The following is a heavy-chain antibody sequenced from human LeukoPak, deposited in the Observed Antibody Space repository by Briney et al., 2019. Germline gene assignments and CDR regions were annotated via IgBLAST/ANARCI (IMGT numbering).Heavy chain of an antibody. Sequence: GGSLRLSCAASGFTFSSYWMSWVRQAPGKGLEWVANIKQDGSEKYYVDSVKGRFTISRDNAKNSLYLQMNSLRAEDTAVYYCAKSGIAAAGQRGYFDYWSQGTLVTVSS. V-gene: IGHV3-7*01. J-gene: IGHJ4*02. D-gene: IGHD6-13*01. CDR3: AKSGIAAAGQRGYFDY. CDR2: IKQDGSEK. CDR1: GFTFSSYW.